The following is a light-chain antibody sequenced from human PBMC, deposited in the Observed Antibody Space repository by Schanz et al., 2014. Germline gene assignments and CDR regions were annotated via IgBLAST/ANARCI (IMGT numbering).Light chain of an antibody. CDR1: SSNIGSNP. CDR3: AAWDDSLNGHVV. V-gene: IGLV1-44*01. CDR2: TSD. Sequence: QSVLTQPPSASGTPGQRVTISCFGSSSNIGSNPVNWYQQLPRAAPTLLIYTSDQRPSGVPDRFSGSKSGTSASLAISGLQSEDEAHYYCAAWDDSLNGHVVFGGGTKLTVL. J-gene: IGLJ2*01.